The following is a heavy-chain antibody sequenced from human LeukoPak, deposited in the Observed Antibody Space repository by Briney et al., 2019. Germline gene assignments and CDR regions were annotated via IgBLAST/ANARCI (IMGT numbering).Heavy chain of an antibody. Sequence: SETLSLTCTVSDGSISSSTYYWSWIRQHPGKGLEWIGYIYYSGSTYYNPSLKSRVTISVDTSKNQFSLKLSSVTAADTAVYYCARVNYYDSSIDYWGQGTLVTVSS. D-gene: IGHD3-22*01. CDR3: ARVNYYDSSIDY. V-gene: IGHV4-31*03. J-gene: IGHJ4*02. CDR2: IYYSGST. CDR1: DGSISSSTYY.